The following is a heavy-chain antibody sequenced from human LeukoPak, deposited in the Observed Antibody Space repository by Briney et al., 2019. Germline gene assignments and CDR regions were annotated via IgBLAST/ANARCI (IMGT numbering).Heavy chain of an antibody. CDR3: ARAEDSGSYGY. CDR1: GFSFSNSA. V-gene: IGHV3-64*01. J-gene: IGHJ4*02. Sequence: PGGSLRLSCAASGFSFSNSAMHWVRQAPGKGLEYVSAITGNGAFTYYAHSVRGRFTISRDNSKNTLYLQMGSLRGEDMAIYYCARAEDSGSYGYWGQGTLVTVSS. CDR2: ITGNGAFT. D-gene: IGHD3-10*01.